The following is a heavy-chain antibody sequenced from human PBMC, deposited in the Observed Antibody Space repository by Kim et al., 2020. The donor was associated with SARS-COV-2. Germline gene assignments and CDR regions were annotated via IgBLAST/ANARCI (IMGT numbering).Heavy chain of an antibody. Sequence: GGSLRLSCAASGFTFSSYSMNWVRQAPGKGLEWVSSISSSSRYIYYADSVKGRFTISRDNAKNSLYLQMNSLRAEDTAVSYCARDTSHSVSWYNLPFDYWGQGTLVTVSS. CDR1: GFTFSSYS. CDR3: ARDTSHSVSWYNLPFDY. J-gene: IGHJ4*02. CDR2: ISSSSRYI. D-gene: IGHD3-10*01. V-gene: IGHV3-21*01.